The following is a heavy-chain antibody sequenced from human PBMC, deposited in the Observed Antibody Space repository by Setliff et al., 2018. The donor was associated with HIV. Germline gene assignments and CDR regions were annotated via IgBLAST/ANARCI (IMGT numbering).Heavy chain of an antibody. Sequence: GASVKVSCKVYGYTLSELSIHWVRQAPGKGLEWMGYFDPQDGETVYAQKFQGRVTLTEDTSTGTAYMELSGLRSEDTAVYYCARERGDRAMVDHYYYYMDVWGKGTTVTVSS. CDR2: FDPQDGET. J-gene: IGHJ6*03. V-gene: IGHV1-24*01. CDR1: GYTLSELS. CDR3: ARERGDRAMVDHYYYYMDV. D-gene: IGHD5-18*01.